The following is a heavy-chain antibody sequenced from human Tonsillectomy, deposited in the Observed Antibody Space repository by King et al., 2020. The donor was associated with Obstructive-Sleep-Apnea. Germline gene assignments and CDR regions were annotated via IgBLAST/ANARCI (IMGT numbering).Heavy chain of an antibody. J-gene: IGHJ4*02. D-gene: IGHD4-17*01. V-gene: IGHV4-39*07. CDR1: GGSISSSRYY. CDR3: ASNYGDYEDY. CDR2: IFYSGST. Sequence: QLQESGPGLVKPSETLSLTCTVSGGSISSSRYYWGWIRQPPGKGLEWIGSIFYSGSTYYNPSLKSRVTISVDTSKNQFSLKLTSVTAADTAVYYCASNYGDYEDYWGRGTLVTVSS.